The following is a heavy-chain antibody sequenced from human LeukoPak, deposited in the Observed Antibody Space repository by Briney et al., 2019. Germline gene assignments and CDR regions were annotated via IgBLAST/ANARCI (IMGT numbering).Heavy chain of an antibody. CDR1: GFTFSSYW. V-gene: IGHV3-53*01. CDR2: IYSGGST. J-gene: IGHJ4*02. D-gene: IGHD6-19*01. CDR3: ARERSGRELDY. Sequence: GGSLRLSCAASGFTFSSYWMSWVRQAPGKGLEWVSVIYSGGSTYYADSVKGRFTISRDNSKNTLYLQMNSLRAEDTAVYYCARERSGRELDYWGQGTLVTVS.